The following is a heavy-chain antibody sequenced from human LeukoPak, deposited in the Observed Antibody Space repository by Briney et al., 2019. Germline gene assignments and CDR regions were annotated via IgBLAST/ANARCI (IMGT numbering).Heavy chain of an antibody. J-gene: IGHJ6*03. V-gene: IGHV1-2*02. Sequence: ASVKVSCKTSGYDFTGYSIYWVRQAPGQGLEWMGWVNPNSGGTSFAPKFQGRVTMTRDTSISTAYMELSRLRSDDTAVYYCASYSSSLYYMDVWGKGTTVTVSS. CDR1: GYDFTGYS. D-gene: IGHD6-6*01. CDR2: VNPNSGGT. CDR3: ASYSSSLYYMDV.